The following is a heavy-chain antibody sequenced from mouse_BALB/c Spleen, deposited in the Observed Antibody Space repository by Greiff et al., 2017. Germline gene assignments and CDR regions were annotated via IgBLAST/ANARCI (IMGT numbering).Heavy chain of an antibody. CDR1: GFTFSSYA. D-gene: IGHD2-14*01. Sequence: EVMLVESGGGLVKPGGSLKLSCAASGFTFSSYAMSWVRQSPEKRLEWVAEISSGGSYTYYPDTVTGRFTISRDNAKNTLYLEMSSLRSEDTAMYYCARGYRYFDYWGQGTTLTVSS. CDR2: ISSGGSYT. V-gene: IGHV5-9-4*01. J-gene: IGHJ2*01. CDR3: ARGYRYFDY.